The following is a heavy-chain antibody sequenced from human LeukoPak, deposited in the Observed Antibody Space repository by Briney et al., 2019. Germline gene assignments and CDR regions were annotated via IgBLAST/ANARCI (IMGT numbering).Heavy chain of an antibody. CDR2: NNHSGST. CDR1: GGSFSGYY. Sequence: SETLSLTCAVYGGSFSGYYWSWIRQPPGKGLEWIGENNHSGSTNYNPSLKSRVTISVDTSKNQFSLKLSSVTAADTAVYYCARSRAAAGKDYWGQGTLVTVSS. V-gene: IGHV4-34*01. CDR3: ARSRAAAGKDY. D-gene: IGHD6-13*01. J-gene: IGHJ4*02.